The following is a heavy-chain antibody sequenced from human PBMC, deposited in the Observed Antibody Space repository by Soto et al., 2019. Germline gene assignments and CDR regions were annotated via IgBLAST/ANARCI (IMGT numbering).Heavy chain of an antibody. D-gene: IGHD3-3*01. V-gene: IGHV3-9*01. CDR3: AKGRYDFWSPYYFDS. CDR2: ITWNSRVL. J-gene: IGHJ4*02. Sequence: EVQLVESGGRLVQPGRSLRLSCVGTGLNFDDFAMHWVRQAPGKGLEWVSGITWNSRVLAYAYSVKGRFTISRDNARNSLYLQMDSLRDEDTALYYCAKGRYDFWSPYYFDSCGQGTLVTVSS. CDR1: GLNFDDFA.